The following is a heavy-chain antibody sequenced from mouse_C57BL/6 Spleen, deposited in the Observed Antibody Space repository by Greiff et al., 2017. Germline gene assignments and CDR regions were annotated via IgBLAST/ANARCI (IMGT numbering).Heavy chain of an antibody. J-gene: IGHJ4*01. CDR3: ARDRDDYDDYAMDY. CDR2: ISYDGSN. D-gene: IGHD2-4*01. Sequence: VQLKESGPGLVKPSQSLSLTCSVTGYSITSGYYWNWIRQFPGNKLEWMGYISYDGSNNYNPSLKNRISITRDTSKNQFFLKLNSVTTEDTATYYCARDRDDYDDYAMDYWGQGTSVTVSS. CDR1: GYSITSGYY. V-gene: IGHV3-6*01.